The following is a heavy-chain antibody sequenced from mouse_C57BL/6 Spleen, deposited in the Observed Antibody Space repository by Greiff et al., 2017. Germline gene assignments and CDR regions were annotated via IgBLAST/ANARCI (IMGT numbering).Heavy chain of an antibody. CDR2: IYPGSGNT. Sequence: QVQLQQSGAELVRPGASVKLSCKASGYTFTDYYINWVKQRPGQGLEWIARIYPGSGNTYYNEKFKGKATLTAEKSSSTAYMQLSSLTSEDSAVYFCARSSLYDGYYAYWGQGTLVTVSA. CDR1: GYTFTDYY. V-gene: IGHV1-76*01. CDR3: ARSSLYDGYYAY. J-gene: IGHJ3*01. D-gene: IGHD2-3*01.